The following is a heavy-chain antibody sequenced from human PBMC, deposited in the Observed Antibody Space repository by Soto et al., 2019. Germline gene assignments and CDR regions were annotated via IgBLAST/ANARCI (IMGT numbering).Heavy chain of an antibody. CDR3: ARMATFGSLNWFDP. CDR1: GYSFTNND. Sequence: ASVKVSCKASGYSFTNNDVSWVRQATGQGLEWMGWMNPGSGDTGYAQKFQGRVTMTRDISIATAYMELSSLRSDDTAIYYCARMATFGSLNWFDPWGQGNMVTV. J-gene: IGHJ5*02. D-gene: IGHD3-16*01. CDR2: MNPGSGDT. V-gene: IGHV1-8*01.